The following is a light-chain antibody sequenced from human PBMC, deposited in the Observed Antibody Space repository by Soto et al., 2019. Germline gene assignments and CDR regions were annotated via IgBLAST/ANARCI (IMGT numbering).Light chain of an antibody. Sequence: DIQMTQSPASLSASVEDRVIITCRASQSISNHLNWYQQKPGKAPKLLIFAASSLQSGVPSRFSFSRSGRRLTLTISTRQPEDFGTDYCQHSYSSRPTVGQGTKVDIK. V-gene: IGKV1-39*01. CDR3: QHSYSSRPT. J-gene: IGKJ1*01. CDR2: AAS. CDR1: QSISNH.